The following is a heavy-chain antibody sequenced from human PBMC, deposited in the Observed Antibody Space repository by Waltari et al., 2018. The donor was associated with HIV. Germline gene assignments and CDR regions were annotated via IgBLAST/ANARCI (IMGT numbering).Heavy chain of an antibody. CDR3: ARIHFRLDYYYGMDV. Sequence: QVQLQESGPGLVKPSETLSLTCTVSGYSISSGYYWGWIRQPPGKALEWIGSIFHSGSTYYNPSLKSRVTISVDTSKNQFSLRLSSVTAADTAVYYCARIHFRLDYYYGMDVWGQGTTVTVSS. CDR1: GYSISSGYY. V-gene: IGHV4-38-2*02. J-gene: IGHJ6*02. CDR2: IFHSGST.